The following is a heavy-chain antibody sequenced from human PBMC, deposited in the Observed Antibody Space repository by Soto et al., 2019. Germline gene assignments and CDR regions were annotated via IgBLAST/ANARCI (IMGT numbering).Heavy chain of an antibody. V-gene: IGHV3-23*01. CDR1: GLTFSSYA. CDR3: ARDQLYYNDISGRPLNAFDV. D-gene: IGHD3-22*01. J-gene: IGHJ3*01. Sequence: GGSLTLSCAASGLTFSSYAMSWVRQAPGKGLEWVSVISGIGSSTTYYADSVKGRFTISRDNAKNSLYLQMNSLRAEDTAVYYCARDQLYYNDISGRPLNAFDVWGQGTMVTVSS. CDR2: ISGIGSSTT.